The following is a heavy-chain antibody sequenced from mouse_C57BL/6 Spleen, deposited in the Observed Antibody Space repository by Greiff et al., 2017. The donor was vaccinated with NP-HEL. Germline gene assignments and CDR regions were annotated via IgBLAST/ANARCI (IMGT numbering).Heavy chain of an antibody. CDR1: GYTFTDYY. V-gene: IGHV1-76*01. Sequence: VQLQQSGAELVRPGASVKLSCKASGYTFTDYYINWVKQRPGQGLEWIARIYPGSGNTYYNEKFKGKATLTAEKSSSTAYVQLSSLTSEDSAVYFCARSELIYDGYPYYFDYWGQGTTLTVSS. CDR3: ARSELIYDGYPYYFDY. J-gene: IGHJ2*01. D-gene: IGHD2-3*01. CDR2: IYPGSGNT.